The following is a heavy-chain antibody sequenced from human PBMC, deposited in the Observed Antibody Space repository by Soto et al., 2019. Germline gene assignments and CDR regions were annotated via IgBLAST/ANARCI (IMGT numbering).Heavy chain of an antibody. CDR1: GFTFRTYW. J-gene: IGHJ4*02. D-gene: IGHD3-16*01. CDR3: ASPTVGGFDR. CDR2: INTDGSGT. Sequence: VQLVESGGGLVQPGGSLRLSSAASGFTFRTYWMHWVRQVAGKGLEWVSHINTDGSGTSYADSVKGRFTISRDNAKNTLYLQMNNLRAEDMGLYHCASPTVGGFDRWGQGTLVTVSS. V-gene: IGHV3-74*01.